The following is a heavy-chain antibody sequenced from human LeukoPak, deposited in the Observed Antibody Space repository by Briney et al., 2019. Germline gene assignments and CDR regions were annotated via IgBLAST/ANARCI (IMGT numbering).Heavy chain of an antibody. CDR2: ISSSSSTI. Sequence: GGSLRLSCAASGFTFSNAWMSWVRQAPGKGLEWVSYISSSSSTIYYVDSVKGRFTISRDNAKNSLYLQMNSLRDEDTAVYYCARDKVRGPKAYFDYWGQGTLVTVSS. CDR1: GFTFSNAW. V-gene: IGHV3-48*02. J-gene: IGHJ4*02. D-gene: IGHD3-10*01. CDR3: ARDKVRGPKAYFDY.